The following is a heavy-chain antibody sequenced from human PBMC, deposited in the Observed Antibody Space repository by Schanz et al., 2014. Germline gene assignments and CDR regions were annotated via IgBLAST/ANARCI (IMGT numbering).Heavy chain of an antibody. Sequence: EVQLVESGGGVVQPGRSLRLSCAASGFTFSAYYMDWVRQAPGKGLEWVGRKRNRVNNNFTEYAASVEGRVTISRDDSKNVVKLQITGLKTDDTAMYYCVREGSTTPVAGLRSFDWLCRFDYWGQGALVTVSS. D-gene: IGHD3-9*01. V-gene: IGHV3-72*01. J-gene: IGHJ4*02. CDR1: GFTFSAYY. CDR3: VREGSTTPVAGLRSFDWLCRFDY. CDR2: KRNRVNNNFT.